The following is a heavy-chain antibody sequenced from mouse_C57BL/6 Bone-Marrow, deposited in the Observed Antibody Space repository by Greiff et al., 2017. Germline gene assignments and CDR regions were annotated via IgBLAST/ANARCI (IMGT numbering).Heavy chain of an antibody. CDR2: IHPNSGST. V-gene: IGHV1-64*01. J-gene: IGHJ3*01. D-gene: IGHD1-1*01. CDR1: GYTFPSYW. Sequence: QVQLQQLGAELVKPGASVKLSCKASGYTFPSYWMHWVKQRPGQGLEWIGMIHPNSGSTNYNEKFKSKATLTVDKTSSTAYMQLSSLTSEDSAVYYCAREGNCYGSSPSFAYWGQGTLVTVSA. CDR3: AREGNCYGSSPSFAY.